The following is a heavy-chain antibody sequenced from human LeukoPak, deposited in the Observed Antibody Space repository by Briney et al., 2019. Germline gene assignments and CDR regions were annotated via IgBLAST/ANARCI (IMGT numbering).Heavy chain of an antibody. V-gene: IGHV3-48*01. CDR3: ARESITGDRDFDY. CDR1: GFTFSSYS. J-gene: IGHJ4*02. Sequence: GGSLRLSCAASGFTFSSYSMNWVRQAPGRGLEWLSYISSGSRTIYYADSVKGRFTIYRDNAKNSLYFQMNSLRVDDTAVYYCARESITGDRDFDYWGQGTLITVSS. CDR2: ISSGSRTI. D-gene: IGHD7-27*01.